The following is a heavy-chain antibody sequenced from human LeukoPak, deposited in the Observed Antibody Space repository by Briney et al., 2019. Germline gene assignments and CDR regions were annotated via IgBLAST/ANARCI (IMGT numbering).Heavy chain of an antibody. CDR3: ARDPPYCSSTSCWIDY. J-gene: IGHJ4*02. Sequence: GASVKVSCKASGGTFSSYAISWVQQAPGQGLEWMGGIIPIFGTANYAQKFQGRVTITADESTSIAYMELSSLRSEDTAVYYCARDPPYCSSTSCWIDYWGQGTLVTVSS. CDR2: IIPIFGTA. V-gene: IGHV1-69*13. CDR1: GGTFSSYA. D-gene: IGHD2-2*01.